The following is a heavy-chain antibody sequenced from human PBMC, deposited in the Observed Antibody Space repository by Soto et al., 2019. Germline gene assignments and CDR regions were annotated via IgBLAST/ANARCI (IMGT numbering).Heavy chain of an antibody. CDR2: IWYDGSNK. CDR1: GFTFSSYG. J-gene: IGHJ5*02. Sequence: GGSLRLSCAASGFTFSSYGMHWVRQAPGKGLEWVAVIWYDGSNKYYADSVKGRFTISRDNSKNTLYLQMNSLRAEDTAVYYCARGLYSSWSLRARNWFDPWGQGTLVTVSS. D-gene: IGHD6-6*01. CDR3: ARGLYSSWSLRARNWFDP. V-gene: IGHV3-33*01.